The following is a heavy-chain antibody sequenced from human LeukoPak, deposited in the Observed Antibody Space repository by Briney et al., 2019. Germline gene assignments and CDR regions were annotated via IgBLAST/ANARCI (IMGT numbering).Heavy chain of an antibody. CDR3: ARHKYDSSALTAFDV. Sequence: SETLSLTCTVSGGSISSYYWSWIRQPPGKGLERIGYIYYSGSSNYTPSLKSRVTISVHTSKNQFSLKLTSVTAADTAVYYCARHKYDSSALTAFDVWGQGTMVTVSS. D-gene: IGHD3-22*01. V-gene: IGHV4-59*08. CDR2: IYYSGSS. J-gene: IGHJ3*01. CDR1: GGSISSYY.